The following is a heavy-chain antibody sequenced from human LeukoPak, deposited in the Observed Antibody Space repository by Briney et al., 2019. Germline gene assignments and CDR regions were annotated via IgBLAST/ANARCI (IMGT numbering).Heavy chain of an antibody. V-gene: IGHV5-51*01. D-gene: IGHD4-17*01. CDR3: ARQSTTSSPSDY. CDR2: IYPGDSDT. CDR1: GYIFTTYW. Sequence: GESLKISYKTSGYIFTTYWIAWVRQMPGKGLEWMGIIYPGDSDTRYSPSFQGQVTISADKSINTAYLQWSSLKASDTAMYYCARQSTTSSPSDYWGQGTLVTVSS. J-gene: IGHJ4*02.